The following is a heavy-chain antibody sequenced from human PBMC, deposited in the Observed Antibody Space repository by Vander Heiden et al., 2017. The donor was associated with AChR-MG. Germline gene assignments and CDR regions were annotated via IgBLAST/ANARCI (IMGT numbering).Heavy chain of an antibody. Sequence: QVQLQQWGAGLLKPSETLSLTCAVYGGSFSGYYWSWIRQPPGKGLEWIGEINHSGSTNYNPSLKSRVTISVDTSKNQFSLKLSSVTAADTAVYYCARGPTYYDFWSGYLKVRGWFDPWGQGTLVTVSS. V-gene: IGHV4-34*01. D-gene: IGHD3-3*01. CDR1: GGSFSGYY. J-gene: IGHJ5*02. CDR2: INHSGST. CDR3: ARGPTYYDFWSGYLKVRGWFDP.